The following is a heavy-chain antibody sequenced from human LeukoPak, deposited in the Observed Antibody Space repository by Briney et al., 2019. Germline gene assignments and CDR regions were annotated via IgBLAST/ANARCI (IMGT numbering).Heavy chain of an antibody. CDR1: GYTFTSYG. CDR2: ISAYNGNT. CDR3: ARDGGSSWYGDYYDYYMDV. J-gene: IGHJ6*03. D-gene: IGHD6-13*01. V-gene: IGHV1-18*01. Sequence: GASVKVSCKASGYTFTSYGISWVRQAPGQGLEWMGWISAYNGNTNYAQKLQGRVTMTTDTSTSTAYMELRSLRSDDTAVYYCARDGGSSWYGDYYDYYMDVWGKGTTVTVSS.